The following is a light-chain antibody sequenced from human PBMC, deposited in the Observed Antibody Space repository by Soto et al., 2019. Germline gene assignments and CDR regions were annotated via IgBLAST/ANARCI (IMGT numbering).Light chain of an antibody. Sequence: EIVMTQSPVTLSVSPGETATLSCRASQNISRSLAWYQQKPGQGPSLLIYGTSTRAGGVPARFSGSGSGTDFTLTISRLEPEDFAVYYCQQYGSSPVAFGQGTKVDIK. V-gene: IGKV3-20*01. CDR1: QNISRS. J-gene: IGKJ1*01. CDR3: QQYGSSPVA. CDR2: GTS.